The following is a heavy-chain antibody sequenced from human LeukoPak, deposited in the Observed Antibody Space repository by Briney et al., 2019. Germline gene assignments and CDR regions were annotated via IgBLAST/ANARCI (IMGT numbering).Heavy chain of an antibody. D-gene: IGHD3-22*01. Sequence: GGSLRLSCAASGFTFSSYDMHWVRQATGKGLEWVSAIGTAGDTYYPGSVKGRFTISRENAKNSLYLQMNSLRAGDTAVYYCARGAMIVGGYYFDYWGQGTLVTVSS. CDR1: GFTFSSYD. J-gene: IGHJ4*02. V-gene: IGHV3-13*01. CDR2: IGTAGDT. CDR3: ARGAMIVGGYYFDY.